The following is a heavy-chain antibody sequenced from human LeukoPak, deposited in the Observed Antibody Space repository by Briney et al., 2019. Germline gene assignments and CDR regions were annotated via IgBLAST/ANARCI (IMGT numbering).Heavy chain of an antibody. D-gene: IGHD2-15*01. V-gene: IGHV4-59*08. CDR3: AKIGYDLETDC. Sequence: SSDTLSLTCTLSGRSISSYDSSWLRQPPGKGLEWLRYIYYSGSTNYNPSRERPVYQSVDPSNNQLSLKLLYAPGARPAISFRAKIGYDLETDCWGQGTLVTVSS. CDR2: IYYSGST. J-gene: IGHJ4*02. CDR1: GRSISSYD.